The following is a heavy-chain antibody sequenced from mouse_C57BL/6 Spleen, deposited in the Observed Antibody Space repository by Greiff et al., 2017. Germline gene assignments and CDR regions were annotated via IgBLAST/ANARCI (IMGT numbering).Heavy chain of an antibody. J-gene: IGHJ1*03. Sequence: EVQLQQSGPELVKPGASVKISCKASGYTFTDYYMNWVKQSHGKSLEWIGDINPNNGGTSYNQKFKGKATLTVDKSSSTAYMELRSLTSEDSAVYYCARGGDYYLPYFDVWGTGTTVTVSS. CDR2: INPNNGGT. D-gene: IGHD1-1*01. CDR1: GYTFTDYY. CDR3: ARGGDYYLPYFDV. V-gene: IGHV1-26*01.